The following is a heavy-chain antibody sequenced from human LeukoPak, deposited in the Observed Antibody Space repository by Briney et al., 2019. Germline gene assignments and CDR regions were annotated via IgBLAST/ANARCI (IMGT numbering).Heavy chain of an antibody. V-gene: IGHV3-74*01. CDR1: GFTFSSYA. Sequence: PGGSLRLSCAASGFTFSSYAMHWVRQGSGKGPVWVSRIIGDGTRTDYADSVKGRFTISRDNAKSTLYLQMNSLTVEDTAVYYCLRVDDTNGHNWFDPWGQGTLVTVSS. D-gene: IGHD2-8*01. J-gene: IGHJ5*02. CDR3: LRVDDTNGHNWFDP. CDR2: IIGDGTRT.